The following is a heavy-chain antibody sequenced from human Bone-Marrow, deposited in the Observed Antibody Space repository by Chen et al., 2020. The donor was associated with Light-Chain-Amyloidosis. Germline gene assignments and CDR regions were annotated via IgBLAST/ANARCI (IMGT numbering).Heavy chain of an antibody. D-gene: IGHD3-22*01. CDR3: AKVGITMIVVVITPYFDY. CDR2: ISGSCGST. CDR1: GFTFSSYA. Sequence: EVQLVESGGGLVQPGGSLRLSCAASGFTFSSYAMSWVRQAPGKGLEWVSVISGSCGSTYYADSVKGRFTISRDNSKNTLYLQMNSLRAEDTAVYYCAKVGITMIVVVITPYFDYWGQGTLVTVSS. V-gene: IGHV3-23*04. J-gene: IGHJ4*02.